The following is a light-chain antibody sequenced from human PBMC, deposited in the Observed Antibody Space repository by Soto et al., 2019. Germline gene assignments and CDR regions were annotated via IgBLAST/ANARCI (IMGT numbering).Light chain of an antibody. CDR1: QSVTGRY. J-gene: IGKJ1*01. Sequence: EIVLTQSPGTLSLSPGERATLSCRASQSVTGRYLAWYQQRPGQAPRLLIYGASSRATGIPDRFSGSGSGTDFTLTISRLEPEDFAVYYCQQYGSSPPWTFGQGTKVDIK. V-gene: IGKV3-20*01. CDR2: GAS. CDR3: QQYGSSPPWT.